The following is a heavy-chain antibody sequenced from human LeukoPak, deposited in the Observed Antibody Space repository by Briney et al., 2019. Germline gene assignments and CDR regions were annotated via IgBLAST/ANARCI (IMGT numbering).Heavy chain of an antibody. V-gene: IGHV4-59*01. CDR3: ARDLRYCSGGSCYLNWFDP. J-gene: IGHJ5*02. CDR1: GGSISSYY. D-gene: IGHD2-15*01. CDR2: IYYSGST. Sequence: PSETLSLTCTVSGGSISSYYWSWIRQPPGKGLEWIGYIYYSGSTNYNPSLKSRVTISVDTSKNQFSLKLSSVTAADTAVYYCARDLRYCSGGSCYLNWFDPWGQGTLVTVSS.